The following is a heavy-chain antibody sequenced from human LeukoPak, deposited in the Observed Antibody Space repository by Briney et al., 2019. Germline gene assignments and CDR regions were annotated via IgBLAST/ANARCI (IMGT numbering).Heavy chain of an antibody. Sequence: PSETLSLTCTVSGASVTTGFYYWSWIRQSPGKGLEWIGYISYSGSTKYNPSLKSRVTISVDTSKNQFSLELSSVTAADTAVYYCAASYSSAFPEIDCWGQGNLVTVSS. J-gene: IGHJ4*02. CDR1: GASVTTGFYY. CDR2: ISYSGST. CDR3: AASYSSAFPEIDC. D-gene: IGHD6-19*01. V-gene: IGHV4-61*01.